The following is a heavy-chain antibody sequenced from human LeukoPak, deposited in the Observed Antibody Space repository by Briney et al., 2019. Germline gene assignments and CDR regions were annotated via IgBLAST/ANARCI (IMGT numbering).Heavy chain of an antibody. CDR2: ISYDGSNK. J-gene: IGHJ6*03. V-gene: IGHV3-30*04. CDR3: ARVGYYGSGSYYTHYYYYYYMDV. D-gene: IGHD3-10*01. CDR1: GFTFSSYA. Sequence: QPGGSLRLSCAASGFTFSSYAMHWVRQAPGKGLEWVAVISYDGSNKYYADSVKGRFTISRDNSKNTLYLQMDSLRAEDTAVYYCARVGYYGSGSYYTHYYYYYYMDVWGKGTTVTISS.